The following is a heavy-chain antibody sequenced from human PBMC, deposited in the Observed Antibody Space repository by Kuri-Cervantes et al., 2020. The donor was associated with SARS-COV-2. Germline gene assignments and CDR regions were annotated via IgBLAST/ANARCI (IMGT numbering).Heavy chain of an antibody. V-gene: IGHV3-21*01. J-gene: IGHJ4*02. CDR1: GFTFSSYS. CDR2: ISSSSSYI. D-gene: IGHD6-19*01. CDR3: ARVMYSSGWPVDY. Sequence: GESLKISCAASGFTFSSYSMNWVRQAPGKGLEWVPSISSSSSYIYYADSVKGRFTISRDNAKNSLYLQMNSLRAEDTAVYYCARVMYSSGWPVDYWGQGTLVTVSS.